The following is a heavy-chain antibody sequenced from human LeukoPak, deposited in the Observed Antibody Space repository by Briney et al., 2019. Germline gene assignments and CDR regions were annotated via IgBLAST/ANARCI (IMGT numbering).Heavy chain of an antibody. D-gene: IGHD4-17*01. CDR3: AQRPYGDYILY. CDR1: GYTFTSYY. J-gene: IGHJ4*02. Sequence: ASVKVSCKASGYTFTSYYMHWVRQAPGQGLEWMGRGNPNSGGTNYAQKFQGRVTMTRDTSISTAYMELSRLRSDDTAVYYCAQRPYGDYILYWGQGTLVTVSS. CDR2: GNPNSGGT. V-gene: IGHV1-2*06.